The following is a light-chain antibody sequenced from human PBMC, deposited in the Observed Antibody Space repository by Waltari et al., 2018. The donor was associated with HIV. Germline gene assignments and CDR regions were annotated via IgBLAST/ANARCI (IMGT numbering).Light chain of an antibody. CDR1: TSNVGTNF. CDR2: RDN. Sequence: QSVLTQPPSASGTPGQWVTISCSGTTSNVGTNFVSWYQQLPGTAPKLLIYRDNRRPSGVPDRFSGSKSGASASLGISGLRSEDEGDYYCATWDGSLGGFYVFGAGTKVTVL. J-gene: IGLJ1*01. CDR3: ATWDGSLGGFYV. V-gene: IGLV1-47*01.